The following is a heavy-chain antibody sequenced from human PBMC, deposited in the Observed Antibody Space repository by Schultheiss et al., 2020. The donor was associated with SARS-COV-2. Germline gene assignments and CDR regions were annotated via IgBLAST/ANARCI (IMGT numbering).Heavy chain of an antibody. CDR1: GFTFGDYA. D-gene: IGHD2-2*01. CDR3: TTDSTMVARDYYYYGMDV. Sequence: GESLKISCTASGFTFGDYAMSWFRQAPGKGLEWVGFIRSKAYGGTTEYAASVKGRFTISRDDSKNTLYLQMNSLKTEDTAVYYCTTDSTMVARDYYYYGMDVWGQGTTVTVSS. J-gene: IGHJ6*02. V-gene: IGHV3-49*03. CDR2: IRSKAYGGTT.